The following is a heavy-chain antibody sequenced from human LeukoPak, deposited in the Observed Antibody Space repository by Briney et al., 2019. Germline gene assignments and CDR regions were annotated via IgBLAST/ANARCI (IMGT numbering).Heavy chain of an antibody. J-gene: IGHJ4*02. V-gene: IGHV4-39*01. Sequence: SETLSLTCTVSGGSISSSSYYWGWIRQPPGKGLEWIGSVYYSGSTYYNPSLKSRVTISVDTSKNQFSLKLSSVTAADTAVYYCARHSDVGNYFDYWGQGTLVTVSS. CDR2: VYYSGST. D-gene: IGHD1-26*01. CDR1: GGSISSSSYY. CDR3: ARHSDVGNYFDY.